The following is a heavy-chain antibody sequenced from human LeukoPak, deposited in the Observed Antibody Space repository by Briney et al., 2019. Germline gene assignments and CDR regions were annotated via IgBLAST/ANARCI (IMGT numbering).Heavy chain of an antibody. Sequence: GGSLRLSCAASGFTFSSYGRHWVRQAPGKGLEWVAFIRYDGSNKYYADSVKGRFTISRDNSKNTLYLQMNSLRAEDTAVYYCAKPWSGYYYYYMDVWGKGTTVTVSS. CDR3: AKPWSGYYYYYMDV. D-gene: IGHD3-3*01. CDR2: IRYDGSNK. CDR1: GFTFSSYG. V-gene: IGHV3-30*02. J-gene: IGHJ6*03.